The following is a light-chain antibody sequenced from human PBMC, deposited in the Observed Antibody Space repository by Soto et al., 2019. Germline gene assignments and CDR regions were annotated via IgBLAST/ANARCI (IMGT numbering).Light chain of an antibody. V-gene: IGLV7-43*01. J-gene: IGLJ2*01. Sequence: QTVLTQEPSLTVSPGGTVTLTCASSTGAVTSGLHPNWIQQRPGQAPRTLIYSTTNKHSWTPARFSGSLLGGKAALTLSGVQPEDEAVYYCLLYFGGAQGVVFGGGTKLTVL. CDR3: LLYFGGAQGVV. CDR1: TGAVTSGLH. CDR2: STT.